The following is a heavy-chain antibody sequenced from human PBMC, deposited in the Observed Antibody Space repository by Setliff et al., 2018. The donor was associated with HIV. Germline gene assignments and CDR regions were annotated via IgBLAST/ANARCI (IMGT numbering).Heavy chain of an antibody. V-gene: IGHV4-34*01. J-gene: IGHJ3*02. CDR1: GGSFSGFY. CDR3: ARLPFSGYLRIDAFDI. Sequence: PSETLSLTCAVYGGSFSGFYWNWIRQAPGKGLEWIGEINHSRRTKYNPSLKSRVTISVDTSKNQFSLKLSSVTAADTAFYYCARLPFSGYLRIDAFDIWGQGTMVTVSS. D-gene: IGHD3-22*01. CDR2: INHSRRT.